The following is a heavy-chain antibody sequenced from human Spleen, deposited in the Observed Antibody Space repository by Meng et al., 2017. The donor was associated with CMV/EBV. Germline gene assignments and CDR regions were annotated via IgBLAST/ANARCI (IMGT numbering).Heavy chain of an antibody. CDR1: GFTFTNFA. V-gene: IGHV3-30*04. CDR2: ISYDGSNR. CDR3: ARDRYCSSTSCYSYYYYGMDV. Sequence: GESLKISCATSGFTFTNFAMSWVRQAPGKGLEWVAVISYDGSNRYYADSVKGRFTISRDNAKNSLYLQMNSLRAEDTAVYYCARDRYCSSTSCYSYYYYGMDVWGQGTTVTVSS. J-gene: IGHJ6*02. D-gene: IGHD2-2*01.